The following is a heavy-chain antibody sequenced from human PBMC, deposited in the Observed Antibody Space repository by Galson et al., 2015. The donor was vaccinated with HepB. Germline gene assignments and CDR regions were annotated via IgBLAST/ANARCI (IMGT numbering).Heavy chain of an antibody. J-gene: IGHJ6*02. CDR2: INSDGSST. CDR1: GFTFSSYW. V-gene: IGHV3-74*01. CDR3: ARVIMRSGEDGMDV. D-gene: IGHD3-16*01. Sequence: SLRLSCAASGFTFSSYWMHWVRQAPGKGLVWVSRINSDGSSTSYADSVKGRFTISRDNAKNTLYLQMNSLRAEDTAVYYCARVIMRSGEDGMDVWGQGTTVTVSS.